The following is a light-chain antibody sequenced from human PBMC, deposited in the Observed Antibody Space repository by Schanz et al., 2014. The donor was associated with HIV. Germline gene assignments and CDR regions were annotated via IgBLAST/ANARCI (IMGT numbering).Light chain of an antibody. V-gene: IGKV1-5*03. CDR2: KAS. Sequence: DIQMTQSPSTLSASVGDRIAITCRASQSIGDWLAWYQQKPGTAPTLLIYKASKLERGVPSRFSGSGSGTVFTLTINTLQPDDFATYYCQQCNSNPLTFGGETKVEI. CDR1: QSIGDW. CDR3: QQCNSNPLT. J-gene: IGKJ4*01.